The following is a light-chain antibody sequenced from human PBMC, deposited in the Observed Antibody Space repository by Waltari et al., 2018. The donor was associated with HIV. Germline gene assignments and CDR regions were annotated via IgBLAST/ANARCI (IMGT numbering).Light chain of an antibody. Sequence: QAVVTQEPSLTVSPGGTVTLTCGSSIGAVTTSHYPYWFHQKPGQAPRTLISDTSYKHSWTPARFSGSLRGGKAALTLSGAQPEDEADYYCLLYYSGARVFGGGTRLTVL. V-gene: IGLV7-46*01. J-gene: IGLJ2*01. CDR1: IGAVTTSHY. CDR2: DTS. CDR3: LLYYSGARV.